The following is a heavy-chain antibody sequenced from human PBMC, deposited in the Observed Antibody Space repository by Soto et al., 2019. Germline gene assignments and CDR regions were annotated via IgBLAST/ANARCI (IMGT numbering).Heavy chain of an antibody. J-gene: IGHJ5*02. D-gene: IGHD1-7*01. Sequence: QVQMVQSAGELKKPGAAVKVSCRTSGYTFNSFVVSWLRQAPGQGREWMAWISGYTNKTNYAEKFQGRLTLTTDTSTSTAYMELRSLRLDDTAVYYCARDGIPGSTAWFDPWGQGTLVTVSS. V-gene: IGHV1-18*01. CDR3: ARDGIPGSTAWFDP. CDR1: GYTFNSFV. CDR2: ISGYTNKT.